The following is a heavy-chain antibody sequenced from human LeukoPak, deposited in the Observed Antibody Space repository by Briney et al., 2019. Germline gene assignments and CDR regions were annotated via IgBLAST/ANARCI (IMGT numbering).Heavy chain of an antibody. CDR2: ISWNSRSI. Sequence: PGRSLRLSCAASGFSFDDYAMHWVRQAPGKGLEWVSGISWNSRSIGYADSVKGRFTISRDNAKNSLVLQMNSLRAEDTALYYCAKALQRGYTYGPFGYWGQGTLVTVSS. D-gene: IGHD5-18*01. CDR3: AKALQRGYTYGPFGY. CDR1: GFSFDDYA. V-gene: IGHV3-9*01. J-gene: IGHJ4*02.